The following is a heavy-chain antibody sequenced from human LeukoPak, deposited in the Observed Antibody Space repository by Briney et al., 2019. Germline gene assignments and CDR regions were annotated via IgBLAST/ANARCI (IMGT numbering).Heavy chain of an antibody. Sequence: SETLSLTCTVSGGSISNKYWSWIRQPPGKGLEWIGYIYYSGSTNYNPSLKSRVTILVDTSKNQFSLKLSSVTAADTAVYFCARAFVGATGSYFDYWGQGTLVTVSS. CDR1: GGSISNKY. D-gene: IGHD2-21*01. CDR3: ARAFVGATGSYFDY. V-gene: IGHV4-59*01. CDR2: IYYSGST. J-gene: IGHJ4*02.